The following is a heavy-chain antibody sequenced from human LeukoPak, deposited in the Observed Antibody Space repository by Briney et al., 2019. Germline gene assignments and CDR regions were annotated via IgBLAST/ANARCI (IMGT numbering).Heavy chain of an antibody. J-gene: IGHJ4*02. CDR2: IYSGGST. CDR3: ARDGRRGYYDSSGYD. CDR1: GFTVSSNY. Sequence: WGSLTLSCAASGFTVSSNYMSWVRQAPGKGLEWVSVIYSGGSTYYADSAKGRFTISRDNSKNTLYVQMNSLRAEDTAVYYCARDGRRGYYDSSGYDWGEGTLPSVSS. D-gene: IGHD3-22*01. V-gene: IGHV3-53*01.